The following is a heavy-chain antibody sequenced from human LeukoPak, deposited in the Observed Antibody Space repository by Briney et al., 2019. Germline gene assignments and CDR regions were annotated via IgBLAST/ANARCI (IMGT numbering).Heavy chain of an antibody. CDR3: AREGDSGYPRRDAFDI. CDR2: INTDGSST. V-gene: IGHV3-74*01. D-gene: IGHD5-12*01. CDR1: GFTFSSYW. Sequence: PGGSLRLSCAASGFTFSSYWMHWVRQAPGKGLVWVSRINTDGSSTSYADSVKGRFTISRDNAKNTLYLQMNSLRAEDTAVYYCAREGDSGYPRRDAFDIWGQGTMVTVSS. J-gene: IGHJ3*02.